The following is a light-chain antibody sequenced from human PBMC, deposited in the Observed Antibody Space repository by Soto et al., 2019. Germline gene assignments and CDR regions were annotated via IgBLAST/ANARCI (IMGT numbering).Light chain of an antibody. CDR3: MQGTHCPPRT. CDR1: QSLVYSDGNAY. J-gene: IGKJ2*01. Sequence: DVVLTQSPLSLPVILGQPASISCRSSQSLVYSDGNAYLNWFHQRPGQSPRRLIYKASKRDSGXPXRXXGSGSGTDFTLKISGVEAEDVGVYYCMQGTHCPPRTFGQGTKLEIK. CDR2: KAS. V-gene: IGKV2-30*01.